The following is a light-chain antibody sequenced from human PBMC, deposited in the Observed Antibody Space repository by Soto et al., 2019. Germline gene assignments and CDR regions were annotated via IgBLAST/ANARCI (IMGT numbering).Light chain of an antibody. CDR1: SSEVGGYNY. Sequence: SVLTQPASVSGSPGQSIPISCPGTSSEVGGYNYVSWYQQHPGKAPKLMIYDVSNRPSGVSNRFSGSKSGNTASLTISGLQAEDEADYYCSSYTSSSTLEVFGTGTKVTVL. V-gene: IGLV2-14*01. J-gene: IGLJ1*01. CDR3: SSYTSSSTLEV. CDR2: DVS.